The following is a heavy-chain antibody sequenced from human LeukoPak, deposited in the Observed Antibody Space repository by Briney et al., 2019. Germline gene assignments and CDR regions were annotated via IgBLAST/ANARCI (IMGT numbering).Heavy chain of an antibody. J-gene: IGHJ4*02. CDR1: GFTFSSYG. V-gene: IGHV3-30*18. D-gene: IGHD3-10*01. Sequence: GRPLRLSCAASGFTFSSYGMHWVRQAPGKGLEWVAVISYDGSNKYYADSVKGRFTNSRDNSKNTLYLQMNSLRAEDTAVYYCAKGSYGSGSYYNEYWGQGTLVTVSS. CDR2: ISYDGSNK. CDR3: AKGSYGSGSYYNEY.